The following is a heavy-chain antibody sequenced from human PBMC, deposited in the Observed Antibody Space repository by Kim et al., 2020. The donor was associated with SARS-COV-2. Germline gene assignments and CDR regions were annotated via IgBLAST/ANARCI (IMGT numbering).Heavy chain of an antibody. CDR1: GDSVSSNSAA. Sequence: SQTLSLTCAISGDSVSSNSAAWNWIRQSPSRGLEWLGRTYYRSKWYNDYAVSVKSRITINPDTSKNQFSLQLNSVTPEDTAVYYCARGPAPKSYSSGYDIDAFDIWGQGTMVTVSS. D-gene: IGHD3-22*01. J-gene: IGHJ3*02. CDR3: ARGPAPKSYSSGYDIDAFDI. CDR2: TYYRSKWYN. V-gene: IGHV6-1*01.